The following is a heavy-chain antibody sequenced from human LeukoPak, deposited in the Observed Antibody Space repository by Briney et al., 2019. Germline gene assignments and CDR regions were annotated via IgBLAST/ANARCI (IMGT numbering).Heavy chain of an antibody. CDR3: ARGVVNAYAAFDF. D-gene: IGHD3-16*01. V-gene: IGHV3-30-3*01. CDR1: GFTFNRFA. Sequence: GGSLRLSCVASGFTFNRFALRWVRQAPGKGLEWVSMISFDGTTKDYADSVKGRFTISRDNSKNTLDLQMNSLKTDDTAVYYCARGVVNAYAAFDFWGQGTLVTVSS. CDR2: ISFDGTTK. J-gene: IGHJ4*02.